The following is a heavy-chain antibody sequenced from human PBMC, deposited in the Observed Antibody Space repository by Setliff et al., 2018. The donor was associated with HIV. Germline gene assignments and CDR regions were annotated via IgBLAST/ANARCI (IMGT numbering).Heavy chain of an antibody. D-gene: IGHD6-13*01. Sequence: ASVKVSCKASGYTFNNYGISWVRQAPGQGLEWMGWINTHSGYTNYAQNVQGRVTVTRDTSISTAYMELSRLRSDDTAVYYCARDCRVGWVFTCGMDVWGQGTLVTVSS. V-gene: IGHV1-18*01. CDR1: GYTFNNYG. CDR2: INTHSGYT. J-gene: IGHJ6*02. CDR3: ARDCRVGWVFTCGMDV.